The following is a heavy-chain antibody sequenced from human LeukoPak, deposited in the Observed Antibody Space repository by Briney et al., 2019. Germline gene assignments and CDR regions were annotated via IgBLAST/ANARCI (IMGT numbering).Heavy chain of an antibody. J-gene: IGHJ4*02. Sequence: GGSLRLSCAASGFTFSSYGMHWVRQAPDKGLEWVAFLRHDGSNKNYADSVKGRFTISRDNSKNTLSLQMNSLRAEDTAMYYCAKDCIAYGSGSFCHYWGQGTLVTVS. V-gene: IGHV3-30*02. CDR2: LRHDGSNK. CDR3: AKDCIAYGSGSFCHY. D-gene: IGHD3-10*01. CDR1: GFTFSSYG.